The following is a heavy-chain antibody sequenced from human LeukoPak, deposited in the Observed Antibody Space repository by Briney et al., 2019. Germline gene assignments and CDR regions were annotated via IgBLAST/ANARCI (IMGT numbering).Heavy chain of an antibody. CDR1: GFTFSSYA. CDR2: ISYDESNK. CDR3: ARGGTYYDLLWGSSRTDY. V-gene: IGHV3-30*04. D-gene: IGHD3-16*02. Sequence: GGSLRLSCAASGFTFSSYAMHWVRQAPGKGLEWVAVISYDESNKYYADSVKGRFTISRDNSRNTLYLQMNSLRAEDTAVYYCARGGTYYDLLWGSSRTDYWGQGTLVTVSS. J-gene: IGHJ4*02.